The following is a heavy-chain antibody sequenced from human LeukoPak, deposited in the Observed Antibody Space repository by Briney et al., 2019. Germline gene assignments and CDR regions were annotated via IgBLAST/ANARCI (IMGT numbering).Heavy chain of an antibody. CDR1: GFTFSNAW. J-gene: IGHJ3*02. V-gene: IGHV3-7*01. CDR2: IKQDGGEK. Sequence: GGSLRLSCAASGFTFSNAWMNWVRQAPGKGLEWVANIKQDGGEKFCVDSLKGRFTISRDNAKNSLYLQMNSLRAEDTAVYYCARLWSTVIDWGAFDIWGQGTMITVSS. CDR3: ARLWSTVIDWGAFDI. D-gene: IGHD4-17*01.